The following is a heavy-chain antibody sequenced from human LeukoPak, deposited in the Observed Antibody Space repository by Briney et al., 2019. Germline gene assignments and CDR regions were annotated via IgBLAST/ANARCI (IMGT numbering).Heavy chain of an antibody. J-gene: IGHJ4*02. Sequence: PGGSLRLSCAASGFTFSSYSMNWVRQAPGKGLKWVSSISSSSSYIYYADSVKGRFTISRDNAKNSLYLQMNSLRAEDTAVYYCASGNFDFWRGPNDYWGQGTLVTVSS. CDR1: GFTFSSYS. D-gene: IGHD3-3*01. CDR2: ISSSSSYI. V-gene: IGHV3-21*01. CDR3: ASGNFDFWRGPNDY.